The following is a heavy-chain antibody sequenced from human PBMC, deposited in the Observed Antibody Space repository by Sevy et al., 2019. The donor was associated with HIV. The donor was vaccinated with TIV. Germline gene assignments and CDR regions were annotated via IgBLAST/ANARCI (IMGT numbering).Heavy chain of an antibody. CDR3: ARESYDFWTGPVDYDYGMDV. J-gene: IGHJ6*02. V-gene: IGHV1-2*02. D-gene: IGHD3-3*01. CDR1: GYSFSDSGYY. CDR2: INPKSGAT. Sequence: ASVKVSCKASGYSFSDSGYYVHWVRQAPGQGLEWMGWINPKSGATKYAQKFPGRVTMTRDTSVSTANMELTRLTSDDTAVYYCARESYDFWTGPVDYDYGMDVWGQGTTVTVSS.